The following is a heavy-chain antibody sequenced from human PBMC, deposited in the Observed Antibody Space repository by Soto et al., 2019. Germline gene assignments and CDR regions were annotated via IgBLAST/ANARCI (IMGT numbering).Heavy chain of an antibody. J-gene: IGHJ4*02. CDR3: AAETGYYKTYYFDY. CDR2: IIPIFGTA. V-gene: IGHV1-69*13. CDR1: GGTFSSYA. Sequence: ASVKVSCKASGGTFSSYAISWVRQAPGQGLEWMGGIIPIFGTANYAQKFQGRVTITADESTSTAYMELSSLRSEDTAVYYCAAETGYYKTYYFDYWGQGNLVTVSS. D-gene: IGHD3-22*01.